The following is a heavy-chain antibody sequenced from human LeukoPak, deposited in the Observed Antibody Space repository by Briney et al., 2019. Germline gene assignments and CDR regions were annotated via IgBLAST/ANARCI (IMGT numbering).Heavy chain of an antibody. D-gene: IGHD2-21*01. CDR2: ISGSGDGA. CDR1: GFTFSTYA. Sequence: GGSLRLSCAASGFTFSTYAMSWVRQAPGKGLQWVSLISGSGDGAHYADSVKGRFTISRDNSKDTVYLQMTNLRAEDTAVYYCAKGYIQLWWFDYWGQGTLVTVSS. V-gene: IGHV3-23*01. CDR3: AKGYIQLWWFDY. J-gene: IGHJ4*02.